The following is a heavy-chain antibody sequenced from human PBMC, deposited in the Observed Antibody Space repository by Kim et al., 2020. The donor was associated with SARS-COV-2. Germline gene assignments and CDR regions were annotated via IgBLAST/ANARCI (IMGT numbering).Heavy chain of an antibody. CDR3: ARDSLNYYDSSGYSSPSDY. V-gene: IGHV3-33*01. D-gene: IGHD3-22*01. Sequence: GGSLRLSCAASGFTFSSYGMHWVRQAPGKGLEWVAVIWYDGSNKYYADSVKGRFTISRDNSKNTLYLQMNSLRAEDTAVYYCARDSLNYYDSSGYSSPSDYWGQGTLVTVSS. CDR1: GFTFSSYG. CDR2: IWYDGSNK. J-gene: IGHJ4*02.